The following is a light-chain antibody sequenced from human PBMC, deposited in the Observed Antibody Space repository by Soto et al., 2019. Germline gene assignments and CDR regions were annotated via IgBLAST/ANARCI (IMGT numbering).Light chain of an antibody. Sequence: QSVLTQPASVSGSPGQSITISCTGTSSDVGAYNYVSWYQHYPGKAPRLMIYDVSNRPSGVSNRFSGSKSGNTASLTISGLQAEDEADYYCCSKSTTNIRVFGTGTQLTVL. V-gene: IGLV2-14*03. CDR1: SSDVGAYNY. CDR2: DVS. CDR3: CSKSTTNIRV. J-gene: IGLJ1*01.